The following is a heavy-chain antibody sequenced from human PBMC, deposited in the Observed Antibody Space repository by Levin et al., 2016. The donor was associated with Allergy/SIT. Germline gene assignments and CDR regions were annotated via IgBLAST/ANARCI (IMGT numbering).Heavy chain of an antibody. D-gene: IGHD3-10*01. CDR2: VSTSGGST. CDR3: ARGLTYYYGSGSSSLPDY. CDR1: GFTFSSYA. V-gene: IGHV3-23*01. J-gene: IGHJ4*02. Sequence: GESLKISCSASGFTFSSYAMSWVRQAPGKGLEWVSAVSTSGGSTYYADSVTGRFTISRDNSKNTLYLQMNSLRAEDTAVYYCARGLTYYYGSGSSSLPDYWGQGTLVTVSS.